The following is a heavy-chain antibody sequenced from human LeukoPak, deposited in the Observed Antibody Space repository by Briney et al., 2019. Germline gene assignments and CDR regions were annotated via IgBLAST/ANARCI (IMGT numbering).Heavy chain of an antibody. J-gene: IGHJ4*02. Sequence: SETLSLTCAVYGDSFSGSYWTWIRQPPGKGLEWIGEINQSGSTNYNPSLKSRVTISVDTSKNQFSLKLSSVTAADTAVYYCARDYYYYDSSGYSAWGQGTLVTVSS. CDR1: GDSFSGSY. D-gene: IGHD3-22*01. CDR2: INQSGST. CDR3: ARDYYYYDSSGYSA. V-gene: IGHV4-34*01.